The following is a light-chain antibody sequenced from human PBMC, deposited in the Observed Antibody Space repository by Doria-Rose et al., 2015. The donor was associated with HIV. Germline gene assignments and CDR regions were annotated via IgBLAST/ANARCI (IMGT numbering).Light chain of an antibody. CDR2: AAS. Sequence: SVGDRATITCRASQGIRNDLGWYQQKPGKAPKLLIYAASSLQSGVPSRFSGSGSGTDFTLTISSLQPEDFATYYCLQDYNLWTFGQGTKVEIK. J-gene: IGKJ1*01. CDR3: LQDYNLWT. CDR1: QGIRND. V-gene: IGKV1-6*02.